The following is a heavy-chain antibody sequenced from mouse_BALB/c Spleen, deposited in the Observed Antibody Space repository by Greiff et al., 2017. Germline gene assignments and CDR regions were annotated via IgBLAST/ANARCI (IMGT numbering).Heavy chain of an antibody. Sequence: EVNLVESGGDLVKPGGSLKLSCAASGFTFSSYGMSWVRQTPDKRLEWVAYISSGGGSTYYPDTVKGRFTISRDNARNILYLQMSSLRSEDTAMYYCARVYDSSMDYWGQGTSVTVSS. CDR3: ARVYDSSMDY. CDR1: GFTFSSYG. D-gene: IGHD2-3*01. CDR2: ISSGGGST. J-gene: IGHJ4*01. V-gene: IGHV5-6-5*01.